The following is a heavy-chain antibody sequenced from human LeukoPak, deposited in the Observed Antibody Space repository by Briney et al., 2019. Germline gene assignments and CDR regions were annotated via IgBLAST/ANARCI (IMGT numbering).Heavy chain of an antibody. CDR2: ISWNSGRI. CDR3: AKDFYRLGEFDAFDN. J-gene: IGHJ3*02. CDR1: GFTFDDYA. V-gene: IGHV3-9*01. D-gene: IGHD3-16*01. Sequence: GRSLRLSCAASGFTFDDYAMHWVRQAPGKGLGWVSGISWNSGRIGYADSVKGRFTISRDDAKNSLYLQMNSLRVEDTALYYCAKDFYRLGEFDAFDNWGQGTMVTVSS.